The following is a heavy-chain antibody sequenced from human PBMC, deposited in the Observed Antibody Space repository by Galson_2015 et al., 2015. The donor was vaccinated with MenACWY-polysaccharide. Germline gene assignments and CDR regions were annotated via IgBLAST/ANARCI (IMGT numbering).Heavy chain of an antibody. CDR2: ISSDGSST. CDR1: GFTFSSYW. D-gene: IGHD6-13*01. Sequence: SLRLSCAASGFTFSSYWMHWVRQVPGKGLVWVSRISSDGSSTSYADSVKGLFTISRDNAKNTLHLQMNSLRVEDTAVYYCARVQGWYSNDWHHPYYFDYWGQGTLVTVSS. CDR3: ARVQGWYSNDWHHPYYFDY. J-gene: IGHJ4*02. V-gene: IGHV3-74*01.